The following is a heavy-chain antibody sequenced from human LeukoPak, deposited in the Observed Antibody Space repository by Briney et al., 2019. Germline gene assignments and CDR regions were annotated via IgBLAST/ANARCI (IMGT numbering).Heavy chain of an antibody. J-gene: IGHJ2*01. Sequence: SETLSLTRTVSGGSISGYYWSWIRQPPGKGLEWIAYIYYSGSTNYNPSLKSRVTISVDTSKNQFSLKLTYVTAADTAVYYCVTDEGSSRVWYFDLWGRGTLVTVSS. CDR3: VTDEGSSRVWYFDL. CDR1: GGSISGYY. D-gene: IGHD2-2*01. CDR2: IYYSGST. V-gene: IGHV4-59*12.